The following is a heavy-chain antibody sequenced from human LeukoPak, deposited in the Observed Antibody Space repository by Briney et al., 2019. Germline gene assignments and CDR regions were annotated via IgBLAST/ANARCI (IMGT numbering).Heavy chain of an antibody. D-gene: IGHD5-12*01. CDR3: ARHRGYSGFTATFDY. Sequence: SETLSLTCAVYGGSFSGYYWSWIRQPPGKGLEWIGEVNDSGSTKYNLSLKSRVTISVDTSKNQFSLKLSSVTAADTAVYYCARHRGYSGFTATFDYWGQGTLVTVSS. CDR2: VNDSGST. J-gene: IGHJ4*02. V-gene: IGHV4-34*01. CDR1: GGSFSGYY.